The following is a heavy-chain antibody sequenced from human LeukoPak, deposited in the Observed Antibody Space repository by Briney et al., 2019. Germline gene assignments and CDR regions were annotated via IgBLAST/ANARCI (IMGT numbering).Heavy chain of an antibody. CDR3: ASPYYYDSSAYYYGPDY. D-gene: IGHD3-22*01. CDR2: ISSDGSSK. J-gene: IGHJ4*02. Sequence: GGSLRLSCAASGFTFSSYGLHWVRQAPGKGLEWVAVISSDGSSKYYADSVKGRFAISRDNSNNTLFLQMNSLRADDTAVYYCASPYYYDSSAYYYGPDYWGQGTLVTVSS. CDR1: GFTFSSYG. V-gene: IGHV3-30*09.